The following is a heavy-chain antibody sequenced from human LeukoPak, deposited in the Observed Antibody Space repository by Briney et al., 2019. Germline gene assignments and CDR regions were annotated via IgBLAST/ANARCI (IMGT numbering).Heavy chain of an antibody. D-gene: IGHD5-24*01. Sequence: GSSVKVSCKASGGTFITYGINWVRQAPGQGLEWMGGIVPMFGIANYAQKFEGRVSITTDKSSTTAYMELSSLRSEDTAFYYCATTSVRDGFNYFDYWGQGTLVPVSS. CDR3: ATTSVRDGFNYFDY. J-gene: IGHJ4*02. V-gene: IGHV1-69*17. CDR1: GGTFITYG. CDR2: IVPMFGIA.